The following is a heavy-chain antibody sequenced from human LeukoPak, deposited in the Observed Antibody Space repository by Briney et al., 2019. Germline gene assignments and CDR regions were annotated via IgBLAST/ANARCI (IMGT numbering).Heavy chain of an antibody. J-gene: IGHJ4*02. Sequence: GGSLRLSCAASGFAFSRFTMNWVRQAPGKGLEWLSSISSSSSYIYYADSVKGRFTISRDNAENSLYLQMNSLRAEDTAVYYCARGGQQLVLEFDYWGQGTLVTVSS. V-gene: IGHV3-21*01. CDR1: GFAFSRFT. CDR2: ISSSSSYI. D-gene: IGHD6-13*01. CDR3: ARGGQQLVLEFDY.